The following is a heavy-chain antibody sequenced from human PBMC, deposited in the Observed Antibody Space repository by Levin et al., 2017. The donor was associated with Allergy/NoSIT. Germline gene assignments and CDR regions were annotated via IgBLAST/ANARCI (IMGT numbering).Heavy chain of an antibody. J-gene: IGHJ5*01. V-gene: IGHV1-2*02. Sequence: ASVKVSCKASGYSFSDYYIHWVRQAPGQGLEWMGRINPNSGGTNYAQTFQGRVTMTRDTSTCSAYMELSRLTSDDTAVYYCARDKSYRDTGGSYDSCGQGTLVTVSS. CDR3: ARDKSYRDTGGSYDS. CDR2: INPNSGGT. D-gene: IGHD2-8*02. CDR1: GYSFSDYY.